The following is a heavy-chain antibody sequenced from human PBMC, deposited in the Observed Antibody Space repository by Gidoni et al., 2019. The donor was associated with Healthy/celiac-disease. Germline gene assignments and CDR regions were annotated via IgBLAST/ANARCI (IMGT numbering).Heavy chain of an antibody. D-gene: IGHD3-10*01. CDR2: MSGSGGST. CDR1: GFTFSSSA. V-gene: IGHV3-23*01. J-gene: IGHJ4*02. Sequence: EVQLLESGGGLVQPGGSLRLSCAASGFTFSSSAMGWVRQAPGKGLEWFSAMSGSGGSTYYADSVKGRFTISRDNSKNTLYLKMNSLRAEDTAVYYCAKDAGNMVRGEIEYYFDYWGQGTLVTVSS. CDR3: AKDAGNMVRGEIEYYFDY.